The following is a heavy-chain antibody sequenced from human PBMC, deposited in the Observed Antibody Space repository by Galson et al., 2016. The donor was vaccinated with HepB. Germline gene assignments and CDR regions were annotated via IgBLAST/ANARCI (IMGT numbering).Heavy chain of an antibody. CDR2: IYYSGST. CDR1: GGSISNYY. J-gene: IGHJ6*02. CDR3: ARQQLVSMSDGVDV. Sequence: SETLSLTCTVSGGSISNYYWSWIRQSPGKGLEGIGYIYYSGSTDYNPSLKSRVTISLDTSKNQFSLRLSSVTAADTAIYYCARQQLVSMSDGVDVWGQGTTVTVSS. D-gene: IGHD6-13*01. V-gene: IGHV4-59*01.